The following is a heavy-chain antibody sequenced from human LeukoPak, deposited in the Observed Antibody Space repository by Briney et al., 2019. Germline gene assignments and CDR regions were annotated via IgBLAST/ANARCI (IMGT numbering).Heavy chain of an antibody. D-gene: IGHD3-16*01. CDR1: GFTFTDYS. J-gene: IGHJ4*02. CDR2: ISYDGSNK. V-gene: IGHV3-30-3*01. Sequence: PGRSLRLSCAASGFTFTDYSMHWVRQAPGKGLEWVAVISYDGSNKYYADSVKGRFTISRDNSKNTLYLQMNSLRAEDMAVYYCARDQGDRVFDYWGQGTLVTVSS. CDR3: ARDQGDRVFDY.